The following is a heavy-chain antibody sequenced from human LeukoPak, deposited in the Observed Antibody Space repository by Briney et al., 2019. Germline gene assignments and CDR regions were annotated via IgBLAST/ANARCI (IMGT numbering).Heavy chain of an antibody. J-gene: IGHJ4*02. CDR3: TSNRIPSTAVTTWY. V-gene: IGHV3-15*01. CDR2: ITAGGAT. D-gene: IGHD4-17*01. Sequence: GGSLRLPCVASGFTFSNAWMNWVRQAPGKGLEWLGRITAGGATDYAAPVKGRFTISRDNSENTLYLQVNNLKTEDTAVYYCTSNRIPSTAVTTWYWGQGTLVTVSS. CDR1: GFTFSNAW.